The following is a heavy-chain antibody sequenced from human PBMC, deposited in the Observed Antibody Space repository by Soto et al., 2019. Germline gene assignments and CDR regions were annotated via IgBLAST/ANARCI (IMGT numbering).Heavy chain of an antibody. CDR3: AGDLYDSSGPLYCYFAY. V-gene: IGHV1-18*01. CDR2: ISAYNGNT. D-gene: IGHD3-22*01. J-gene: IGHJ4*03. CDR1: GYTFTSYG. Sequence: QVQLVQSGAEVKKPGASVKVSCKASGYTFTSYGISWVRQAPGQGLEWMGWISAYNGNTNYAQKLQGRVTMTTDTSKSRAYMARRSLISHDTAGYDCAGDLYDSSGPLYCYFAYWGQGTLVTVSS.